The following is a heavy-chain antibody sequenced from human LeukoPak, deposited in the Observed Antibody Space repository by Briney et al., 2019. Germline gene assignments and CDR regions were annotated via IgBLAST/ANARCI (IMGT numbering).Heavy chain of an antibody. Sequence: PSQTLSLTCTVSGASISSGSYYWNWIRQPAGKGLEWIGRMYSSGSINYNPSPSLKSRVTISRDTSKNQFSLKLSSVTAADTAVYYCARGSSGDDYDSTYRWFDPWGQGTLVTVSS. CDR1: GASISSGSYY. D-gene: IGHD3-22*01. CDR2: MYSSGSI. J-gene: IGHJ5*02. CDR3: ARGSSGDDYDSTYRWFDP. V-gene: IGHV4-61*02.